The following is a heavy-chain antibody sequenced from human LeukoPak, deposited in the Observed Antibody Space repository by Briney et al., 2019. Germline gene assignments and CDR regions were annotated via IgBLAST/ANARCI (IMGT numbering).Heavy chain of an antibody. V-gene: IGHV4-59*01. CDR2: IYYSGST. CDR1: DGSISSYY. D-gene: IGHD6-13*01. J-gene: IGHJ4*02. CDR3: AREVSSSWRVFDY. Sequence: SETLSLTCTVSDGSISSYYWSWIRQPPGKGLEWIGYIYYSGSTNYNPSLKSRVTISVDTSKNQFSLKLSSVTAADTAVYYCAREVSSSWRVFDYWGQGTLVTVSS.